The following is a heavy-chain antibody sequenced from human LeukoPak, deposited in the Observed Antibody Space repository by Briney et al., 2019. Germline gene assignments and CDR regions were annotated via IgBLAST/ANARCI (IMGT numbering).Heavy chain of an antibody. CDR2: IYYSGST. Sequence: SETLSLTCTVSGGFVSSGSYYWSWIRQSPGKGLEWIGYIYYSGSTNYNPSLKSRVTISVDTSKNQFSLKLSSVTAADTAVYYCAREMIDYDSSGYLLWAAFDIWGQGTMVTVSS. J-gene: IGHJ3*02. D-gene: IGHD3-22*01. CDR3: AREMIDYDSSGYLLWAAFDI. V-gene: IGHV4-61*01. CDR1: GGFVSSGSYY.